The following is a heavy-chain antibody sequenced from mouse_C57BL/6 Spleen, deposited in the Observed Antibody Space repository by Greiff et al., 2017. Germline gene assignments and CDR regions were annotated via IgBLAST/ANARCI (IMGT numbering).Heavy chain of an antibody. V-gene: IGHV1-26*01. Sequence: VQLQQSGPELVKPGASVKISCKASGYTFTDYYMNWVKQSHGKSLEWIGDINPNNGGTSYNQKFKGKATLTVDKSSSTAYMELRSLTSEDSAVYYGGTNWEFAYWGQGTLVTVSA. CDR1: GYTFTDYY. J-gene: IGHJ3*01. CDR2: INPNNGGT. D-gene: IGHD4-1*01. CDR3: GTNWEFAY.